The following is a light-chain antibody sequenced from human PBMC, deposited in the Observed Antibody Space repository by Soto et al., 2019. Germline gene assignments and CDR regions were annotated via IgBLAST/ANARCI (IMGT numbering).Light chain of an antibody. CDR1: SSDVGGYNY. V-gene: IGLV2-8*01. Sequence: QAVVTQPPSASGSPGQSVTISCTGTSSDVGGYNYVSWYQQHPGKAPKLMISEVSKRSSGVPDRFSGSKSGNTASLTVSGLQAEDEADYYCSSFAGNNNLVFGGGTKVTVL. CDR3: SSFAGNNNLV. J-gene: IGLJ2*01. CDR2: EVS.